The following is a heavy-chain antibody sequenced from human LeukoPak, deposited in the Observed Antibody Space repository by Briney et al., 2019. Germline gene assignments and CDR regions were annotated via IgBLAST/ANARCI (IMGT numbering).Heavy chain of an antibody. CDR2: IYYSGST. CDR3: ARASSHDYGDYRAAFDI. CDR1: GGSISSGGYY. D-gene: IGHD4-17*01. V-gene: IGHV4-31*03. Sequence: SETLSLTCTVSGGSISSGGYYWSWIRQHPGKDLEWIGYIYYSGSTYYNPSLKSRVTISVDTSKNQFSLKLSSVTAADTAVYYCARASSHDYGDYRAAFDIWGQGTMVTVSS. J-gene: IGHJ3*02.